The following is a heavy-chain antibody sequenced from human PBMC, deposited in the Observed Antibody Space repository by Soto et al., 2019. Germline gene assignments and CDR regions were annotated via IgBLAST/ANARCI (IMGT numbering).Heavy chain of an antibody. CDR1: VYTFTSYG. Sequence: ASVKVSCKGSVYTFTSYGISWVRQAPGQGLEWMGWISAYNGNTNYAQKLQGRVTMTTDTSTSAAYMELRSLRSDDTAVYYCARDTEWVAAVDYWGQGTLVTVSS. V-gene: IGHV1-18*01. CDR3: ARDTEWVAAVDY. D-gene: IGHD2-15*01. CDR2: ISAYNGNT. J-gene: IGHJ4*02.